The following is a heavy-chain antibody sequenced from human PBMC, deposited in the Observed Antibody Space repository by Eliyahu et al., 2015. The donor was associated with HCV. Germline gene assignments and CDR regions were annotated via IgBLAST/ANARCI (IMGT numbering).Heavy chain of an antibody. D-gene: IGHD3-22*01. CDR2: ISAYSGNI. CDR3: ARDGYNDGHDAFDM. J-gene: IGHJ3*02. CDR1: GYTFXTYG. Sequence: QVQLVQSGDEVKKPGASVKVSCKASGYTFXTYGISWXRQAPGQPGQGLEWMGWISAYSGNINYSQKFQGRVTMTTDTSTSTAHMELRSLRSDDTAVYYCARDGYNDGHDAFDMWGQGTLVTVSS. V-gene: IGHV1-18*01.